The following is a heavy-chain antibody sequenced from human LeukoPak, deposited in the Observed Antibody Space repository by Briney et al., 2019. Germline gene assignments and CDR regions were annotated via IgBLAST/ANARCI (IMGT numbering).Heavy chain of an antibody. V-gene: IGHV3-64*01. CDR3: VRDGGFPGTTGTYEI. CDR1: GFTFSSYA. Sequence: PGGSLRLSCAASGFTFSSYAMNWVRQAPGKGLEYVSSISYNGGSTYYANSVKGRFTISRDNSKNTLYLQMGSLRVEDTAVYYCVRDGGFPGTTGTYEIWGQGTMVTVSS. J-gene: IGHJ3*02. D-gene: IGHD1-7*01. CDR2: ISYNGGST.